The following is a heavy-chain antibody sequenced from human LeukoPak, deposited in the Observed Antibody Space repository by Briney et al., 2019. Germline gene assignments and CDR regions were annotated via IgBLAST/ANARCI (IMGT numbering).Heavy chain of an antibody. CDR3: ALGSLLPLDAFDI. CDR1: GFTFDDYA. V-gene: IGHV3-43*02. CDR2: ISGDGGST. J-gene: IGHJ3*02. Sequence: GGSLRLSCAASGFTFDDYAMHWVRQAPGTGLEWVSLISGDGGSTYYADSVKGRFTISRDNSKNSLYLQMNSLGTEDTALYYCALGSLLPLDAFDIWGQGTMVTVSS. D-gene: IGHD1-26*01.